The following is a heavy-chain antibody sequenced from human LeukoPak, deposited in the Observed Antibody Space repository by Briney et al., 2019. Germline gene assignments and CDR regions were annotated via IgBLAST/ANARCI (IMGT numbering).Heavy chain of an antibody. V-gene: IGHV4-59*05. J-gene: IGHJ4*02. CDR3: ASTFYDSAVLPDC. D-gene: IGHD2/OR15-2a*01. CDR1: GFTFSSYSMN. CDR2: IYYSGTT. Sequence: GSLRLSCAASGFTFSSYSMNWVRQAPGKGLEWIGSIYYSGTTYYNPSLKSRVTISVDTSKNQFSLKLSSVTAADTAVYYCASTFYDSAVLPDCWGQGTLVTVSS.